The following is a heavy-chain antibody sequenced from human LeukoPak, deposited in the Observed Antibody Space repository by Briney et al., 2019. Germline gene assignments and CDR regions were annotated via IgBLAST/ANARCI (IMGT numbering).Heavy chain of an antibody. D-gene: IGHD5-12*01. CDR1: GYTFTGYY. V-gene: IGHV1-2*02. J-gene: IGHJ6*03. Sequence: ASVKVSCKASGYTFTGYYMHWVRQAPGQGLEWMGWINPNSGGTNYAQKFQGRVTMTRDTSISTAYMELSRLRSDETAVDYCARVGYDLIYYYYYMDVWGKGTTVTISS. CDR2: INPNSGGT. CDR3: ARVGYDLIYYYYYMDV.